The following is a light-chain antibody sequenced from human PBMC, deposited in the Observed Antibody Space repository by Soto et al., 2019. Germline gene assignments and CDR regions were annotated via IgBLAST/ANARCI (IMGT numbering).Light chain of an antibody. CDR1: QSISSW. V-gene: IGKV1-5*01. Sequence: DLQMTQSPSTLSASVGDRVTITCRASQSISSWLAWYQQKPGKAPKLLIYDASSLESGVPSRFSGSGSGTEFTLTISSLQPDDFATYYCQQYNSYIMYTFGQGTKLEIK. CDR3: QQYNSYIMYT. CDR2: DAS. J-gene: IGKJ2*01.